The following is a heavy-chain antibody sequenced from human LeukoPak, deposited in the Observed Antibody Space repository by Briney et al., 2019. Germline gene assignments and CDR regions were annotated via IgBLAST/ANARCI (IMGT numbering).Heavy chain of an antibody. D-gene: IGHD6-19*01. Sequence: PGGSLRLSCAASGFTFSSYAMHWVRQAPGKGLEWVAVISYDGSNKYYADSVKGRFTISRDNAKNSLYLQMDSLRAEDTAVYYCARSDTIAVDGFQTFDYWGQGALVTVSS. V-gene: IGHV3-30-3*01. CDR2: ISYDGSNK. CDR1: GFTFSSYA. CDR3: ARSDTIAVDGFQTFDY. J-gene: IGHJ4*02.